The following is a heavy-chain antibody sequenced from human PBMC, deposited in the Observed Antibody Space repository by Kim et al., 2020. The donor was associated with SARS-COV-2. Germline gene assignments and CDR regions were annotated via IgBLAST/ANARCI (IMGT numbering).Heavy chain of an antibody. V-gene: IGHV3-30-3*01. Sequence: GGSLRLSCAASGFTFSSYAMHWVRQAPGKGLEWVAVISYDGSNKYYADSVKGRFTISRDNSKNTLYLQMNSLRAEDTAVYYCARTYSGRYSHWFDYWGQG. CDR3: ARTYSGRYSHWFDY. J-gene: IGHJ4*02. D-gene: IGHD1-26*01. CDR1: GFTFSSYA. CDR2: ISYDGSNK.